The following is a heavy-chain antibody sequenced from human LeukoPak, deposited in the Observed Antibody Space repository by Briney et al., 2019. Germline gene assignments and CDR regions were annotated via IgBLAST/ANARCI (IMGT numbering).Heavy chain of an antibody. CDR1: GFTFSSYA. V-gene: IGHV3-23*01. J-gene: IGHJ4*02. D-gene: IGHD2-2*01. CDR2: ISGSGGTT. CDR3: AKVPIVVVPPAMRDIDY. Sequence: GGSLRLSCAASGFTFSSYAMSWVRQAPGKGLEWVSAISGSGGTTYYADSVKGRFTLSRDNSKNTLYLQMNSLRAEDTAVYYCAKVPIVVVPPAMRDIDYWGQGTLVAVSS.